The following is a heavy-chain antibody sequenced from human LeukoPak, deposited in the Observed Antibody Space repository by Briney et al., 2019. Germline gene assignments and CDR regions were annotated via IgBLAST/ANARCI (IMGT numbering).Heavy chain of an antibody. D-gene: IGHD5-18*01. CDR2: INTDGSSA. V-gene: IGHV3-74*01. Sequence: GGSLRLSCAASGVTFSSYWMHWVRQAPGEGLVWVSRINTDGSSASYADSVKGRFTISRDNAKNTLYLPMNSLRAEDTAVYYCARVGNVDTAMLYMDVWGKGTTVTVYS. CDR1: GVTFSSYW. J-gene: IGHJ6*03. CDR3: ARVGNVDTAMLYMDV.